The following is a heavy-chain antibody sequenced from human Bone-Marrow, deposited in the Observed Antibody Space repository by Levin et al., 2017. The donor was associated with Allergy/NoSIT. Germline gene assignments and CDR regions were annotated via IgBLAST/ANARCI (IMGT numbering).Heavy chain of an antibody. V-gene: IGHV3-53*01. CDR3: VNDRRLLITGSYGNDASGV. CDR2: MYVGGST. J-gene: IGHJ3*01. Sequence: GGSLRLSCAASGFSVRENYMSWVRQAPGKGLEWVSVMYVGGSTYYAQSVKGRCTISRDNSRNTFLLQMDTLNAEDTGVYYFVNDRRLLITGSYGNDASGVWGQGSTVIVSA. CDR1: GFSVRENY. D-gene: IGHD1-20*01.